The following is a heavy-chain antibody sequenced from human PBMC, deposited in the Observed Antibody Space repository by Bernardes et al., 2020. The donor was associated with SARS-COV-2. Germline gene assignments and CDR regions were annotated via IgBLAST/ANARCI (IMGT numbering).Heavy chain of an antibody. D-gene: IGHD2-15*01. V-gene: IGHV1-18*01. CDR2: ISAYNGYT. CDR3: ARALISDCSGGSCYPDYGDYFDY. J-gene: IGHJ4*02. Sequence: SVKVSCKTSGYTFTAYVIIWVRQAPGQGLESMGWISAYNGYTNYAQKFQGRVTMTTDTSTSTAYMELRSLRSDDTAVYYCARALISDCSGGSCYPDYGDYFDYWGQGTLLTVSS. CDR1: GYTFTAYV.